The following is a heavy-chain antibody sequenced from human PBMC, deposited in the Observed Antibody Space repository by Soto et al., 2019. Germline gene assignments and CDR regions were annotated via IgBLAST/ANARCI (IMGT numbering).Heavy chain of an antibody. D-gene: IGHD6-13*01. J-gene: IGHJ5*02. V-gene: IGHV3-33*01. Sequence: ESGGGVVQPGRSLRLSCAASGFTFSSYGMHWVRQAPGKGLEWVAVIWYDGSNKYYADSVKGRFTISRDNSKNTLYLQMNSLRAEDTAVYYCARDRYSSSSHWFDPWGQGTLVTVSS. CDR1: GFTFSSYG. CDR3: ARDRYSSSSHWFDP. CDR2: IWYDGSNK.